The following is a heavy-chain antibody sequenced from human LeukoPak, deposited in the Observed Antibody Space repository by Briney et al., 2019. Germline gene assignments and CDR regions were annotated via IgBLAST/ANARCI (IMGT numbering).Heavy chain of an antibody. CDR2: MNPNSGNT. D-gene: IGHD4-23*01. CDR1: GYSFTGYY. Sequence: ASVKVSCKASGYSFTGYYIHWVRQAPGQGLEWMGWMNPNSGNTGYAEKFQGRVTMTRNTYISTAYMELSSLRSEDTAVYYCAIPTTVLTPYWFDPWGQGTLVTVSS. V-gene: IGHV1-8*02. J-gene: IGHJ5*02. CDR3: AIPTTVLTPYWFDP.